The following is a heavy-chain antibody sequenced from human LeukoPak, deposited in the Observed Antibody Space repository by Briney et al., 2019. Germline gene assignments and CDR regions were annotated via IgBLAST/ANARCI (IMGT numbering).Heavy chain of an antibody. CDR3: AREGFYALVATYYNWFDP. J-gene: IGHJ5*02. CDR1: GGSISSYY. CDR2: IYTSGST. D-gene: IGHD5-12*01. Sequence: SETLSLTCTVSGGSISSYYWSWIRQPAGKGLEWIGRIYTSGSTNYNPSLKSRVTMSVDTSKNQFSLKLSSVTAADTAVHYCAREGFYALVATYYNWFDPWGQGTLVTVSS. V-gene: IGHV4-4*07.